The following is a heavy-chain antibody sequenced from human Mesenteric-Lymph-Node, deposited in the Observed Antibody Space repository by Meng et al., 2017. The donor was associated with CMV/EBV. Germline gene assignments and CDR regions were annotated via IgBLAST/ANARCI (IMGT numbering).Heavy chain of an antibody. D-gene: IGHD1-26*01. Sequence: GESLKISCAASGFTFSSYGMSWVRQAPGKGLEWVSGISGSGDSTYYADSVKGRFTISRDNSKYTLYLQMNSLRGEDTAVYYCAKDRSAYYSYGMDVWGQGTTVTVSS. CDR2: ISGSGDST. J-gene: IGHJ6*02. V-gene: IGHV3-23*01. CDR1: GFTFSSYG. CDR3: AKDRSAYYSYGMDV.